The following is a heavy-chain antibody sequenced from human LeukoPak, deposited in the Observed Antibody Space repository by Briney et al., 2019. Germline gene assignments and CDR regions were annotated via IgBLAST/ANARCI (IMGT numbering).Heavy chain of an antibody. Sequence: ASVKVSCKASGYTFTSYDINWVRQATGQGLEWMGWMNPNSGNTDSAQNFQGRVTITRDTSINTAYMELSSLRSEDTAIYYCARVDGSPDYWGQGTLVTVSS. CDR3: ARVDGSPDY. J-gene: IGHJ4*02. D-gene: IGHD2-15*01. CDR2: MNPNSGNT. V-gene: IGHV1-8*01. CDR1: GYTFTSYD.